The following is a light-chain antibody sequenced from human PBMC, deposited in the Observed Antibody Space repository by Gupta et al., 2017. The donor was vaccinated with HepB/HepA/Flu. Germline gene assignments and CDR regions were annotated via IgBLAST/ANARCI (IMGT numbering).Light chain of an antibody. CDR1: SGHSSYA. V-gene: IGLV4-69*01. Sequence: QLVLPQSPSASASLGASVKLTCTLSSGHSSYAIAWHQQQPEKGPRYLMKLNSDGSHSKGDGIPDRFSGSSSGAERSLTISSLQAEDEAEYYCQTWGTGIDVVFGGGTKLTVL. CDR2: LNSDGSH. CDR3: QTWGTGIDVV. J-gene: IGLJ2*01.